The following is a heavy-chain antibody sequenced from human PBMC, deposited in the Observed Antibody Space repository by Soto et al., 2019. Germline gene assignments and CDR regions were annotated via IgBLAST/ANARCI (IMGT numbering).Heavy chain of an antibody. CDR2: ISSSSSYI. CDR1: GFTFSSYS. Sequence: GGSLRLSCAASGFTFSSYSMNWVRQAPGKGLEWVSSISSSSSYIYYADSVKGRFTISRDNAKNSLYLQMNSLRAEDTAVYYCASLRGYNYGWVGGMDVWGQGTTVTVSS. D-gene: IGHD5-18*01. V-gene: IGHV3-21*01. CDR3: ASLRGYNYGWVGGMDV. J-gene: IGHJ6*02.